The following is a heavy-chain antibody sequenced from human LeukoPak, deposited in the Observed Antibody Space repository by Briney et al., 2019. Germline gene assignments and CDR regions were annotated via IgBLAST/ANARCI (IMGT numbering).Heavy chain of an antibody. CDR2: IRSTSSGGAT. CDR3: AKSQDGGRLFHFDY. D-gene: IGHD1-26*01. V-gene: IGHV3-49*03. J-gene: IGHJ4*02. CDR1: GFTFGDYA. Sequence: VRLFCTPSGFTFGDYAMTWLRQAPGKGLEWVGFIRSTSSGGATGYAASVKGSFTISRDDSTSIAYLQLNSRRAEDTAVYFCAKSQDGGRLFHFDYWGQGTLVTVSS.